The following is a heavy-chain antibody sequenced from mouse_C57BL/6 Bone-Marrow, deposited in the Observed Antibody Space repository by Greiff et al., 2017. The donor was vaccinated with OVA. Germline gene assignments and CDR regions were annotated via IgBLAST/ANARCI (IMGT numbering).Heavy chain of an antibody. CDR2: ISYDGSN. CDR3: ARDPITTVVAPGFAY. CDR1: GYSITSGYY. V-gene: IGHV3-6*01. D-gene: IGHD1-1*01. Sequence: EVQVVESGPGLVKPSQSLSLTCSVTGYSITSGYYWNWIRQFPGNKLEWMGYISYDGSNNYNPSLKNRISITRDTSKNQFFLKLNSVTTEDTATYYCARDPITTVVAPGFAYWGQGTLVTVSA. J-gene: IGHJ3*01.